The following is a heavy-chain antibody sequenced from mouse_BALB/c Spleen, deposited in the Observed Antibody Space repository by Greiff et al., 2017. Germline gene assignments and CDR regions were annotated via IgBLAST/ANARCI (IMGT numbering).Heavy chain of an antibody. CDR2: ISDGGSYT. J-gene: IGHJ1*01. CDR3: ARDQTYGNYGYFDV. D-gene: IGHD2-10*02. Sequence: EVQVVESGGGLVKPGGSLKLSCAASGFTFSDYYMYWVRQTPEKRLEWVATISDGGSYTYYPDSVKGRFTISRDNAKNNLYLQMSSLKSEDTAMYYCARDQTYGNYGYFDVWGAGTTVTVSS. CDR1: GFTFSDYY. V-gene: IGHV5-4*02.